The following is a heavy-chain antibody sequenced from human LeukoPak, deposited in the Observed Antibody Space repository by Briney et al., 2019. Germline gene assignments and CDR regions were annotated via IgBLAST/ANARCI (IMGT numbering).Heavy chain of an antibody. CDR1: GFTFSSYW. D-gene: IGHD1-26*01. Sequence: GGSLRLSCAASGFTFSSYWMSWVRQAPGKGLEWVANIKQDGSEKYYVDSVKGRFAISRDNAKNSLYLQMNSLRAEDTAVYYCARVSEIVGATWGYYFDYWGQGTLVTVSS. V-gene: IGHV3-7*01. CDR2: IKQDGSEK. CDR3: ARVSEIVGATWGYYFDY. J-gene: IGHJ4*02.